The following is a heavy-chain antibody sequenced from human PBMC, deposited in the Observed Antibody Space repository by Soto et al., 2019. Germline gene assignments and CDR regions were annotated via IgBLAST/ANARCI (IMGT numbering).Heavy chain of an antibody. J-gene: IGHJ6*02. V-gene: IGHV1-3*01. Sequence: QVQLLQSGAEVKNPGASVKVSCKASGYKFSTYVVHWVRQAPGQRPEWMGWINADNGKIKYSQKFQDRVTITRDKSASTAYMELSSLRSEDTAVYYCTYGMDVWGQGTKVIVSS. CDR2: INADNGKI. CDR3: TYGMDV. CDR1: GYKFSTYV.